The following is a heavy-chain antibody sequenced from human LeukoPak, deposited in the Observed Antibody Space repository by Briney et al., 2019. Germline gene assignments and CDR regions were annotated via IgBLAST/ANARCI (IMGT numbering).Heavy chain of an antibody. Sequence: GASVKVSCKASGYTFTSYGISWVRQAPGQGREGMGWISAYNGNTNYAQKLQGRVTITADKSTSTAYMELSSLRSEDTAVYYCARGGVVGAYNWFDPWGQGTLVTVSS. CDR1: GYTFTSYG. CDR2: ISAYNGNT. J-gene: IGHJ5*02. D-gene: IGHD2-15*01. V-gene: IGHV1-18*01. CDR3: ARGGVVGAYNWFDP.